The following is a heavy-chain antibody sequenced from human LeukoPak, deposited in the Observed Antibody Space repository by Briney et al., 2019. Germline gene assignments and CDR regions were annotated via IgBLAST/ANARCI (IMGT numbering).Heavy chain of an antibody. Sequence: ASVKVSCKASGYTFTGYYMHWVRQAPGQGLDWMGWINPNSGGTNYAQTFQGRVTMTRDTSISTAYMELSRLRSDDTAVYYCARELDYYGSGSYWGQGTLVTVSS. V-gene: IGHV1-2*02. D-gene: IGHD3-10*01. CDR2: INPNSGGT. CDR1: GYTFTGYY. J-gene: IGHJ4*02. CDR3: ARELDYYGSGSY.